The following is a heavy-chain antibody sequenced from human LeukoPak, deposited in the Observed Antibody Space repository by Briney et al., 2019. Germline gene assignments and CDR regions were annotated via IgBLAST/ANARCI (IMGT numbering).Heavy chain of an antibody. CDR2: ISSSDTTI. V-gene: IGHV3-11*01. Sequence: PGGSLRLSCVASGFTFSDYYMSWIRQAPGKGLEWVSYISSSDTTIYHADSVKGRFTISRDNAKNSLYLQMNSLRVEDTAVYYCARGLPATLLDYWGQGTLVTVSS. J-gene: IGHJ4*02. CDR1: GFTFSDYY. CDR3: ARGLPATLLDY. D-gene: IGHD2-2*01.